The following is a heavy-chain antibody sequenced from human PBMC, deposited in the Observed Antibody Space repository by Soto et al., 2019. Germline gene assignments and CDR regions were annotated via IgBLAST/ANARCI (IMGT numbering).Heavy chain of an antibody. CDR3: ARGGLEPFDL. D-gene: IGHD1-1*01. CDR2: ISDYGRI. Sequence: GGSLRLSCAASGLTFGNYWMPWVRQAPGKGLVWVSRISDYGRINYADSVKDRFIISRDDTRSELYLQLNDLRVEDTATYYCARGGLEPFDLCGQGALVTVS. J-gene: IGHJ4*02. CDR1: GLTFGNYW. V-gene: IGHV3-74*01.